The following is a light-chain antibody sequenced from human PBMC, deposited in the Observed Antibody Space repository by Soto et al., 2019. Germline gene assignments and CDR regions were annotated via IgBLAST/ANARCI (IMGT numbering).Light chain of an antibody. CDR3: AAWDDSLSSPV. V-gene: IGLV1-47*01. CDR1: SSNIGINY. CDR2: RNN. J-gene: IGLJ3*02. Sequence: QSVLTQPPSASGTPGQRVTISCSGSSSNIGINYVYWYQQLPGTAPKLLNYRNNQRPSGVPDRFSGSKSGTSASLAISGLRSEDEADYYCAAWDDSLSSPVFGGGTKLTVL.